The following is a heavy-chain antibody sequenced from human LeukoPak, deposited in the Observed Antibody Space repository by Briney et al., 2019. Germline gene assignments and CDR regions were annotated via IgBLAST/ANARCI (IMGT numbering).Heavy chain of an antibody. D-gene: IGHD1-26*01. CDR1: GGSISSYY. Sequence: PSETLSLTCTVSGGSISSYYWSWIRQPPGKGLEWIGYIYYSWSTNYNPSLKSRVTISVDTSKNQFSLKLSSVTAADTAVYYCARGRVVGAGNWFDPWGQGTLVTVSS. V-gene: IGHV4-59*01. CDR3: ARGRVVGAGNWFDP. CDR2: IYYSWST. J-gene: IGHJ5*02.